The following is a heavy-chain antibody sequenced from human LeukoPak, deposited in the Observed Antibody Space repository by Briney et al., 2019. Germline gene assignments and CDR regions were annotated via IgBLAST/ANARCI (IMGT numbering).Heavy chain of an antibody. D-gene: IGHD3-22*01. CDR2: ISSSSSYI. Sequence: GGSLRLSCAASGFTFSSYSMNWVRQAPGKGLEWVSSISSSSSYIYYADSVKGRFTISRDNAKNSLYLQMNSLRAEDTAVYYCARVSREYYCDSSGYAIDYWGQGTLVTVSS. CDR1: GFTFSSYS. V-gene: IGHV3-21*01. CDR3: ARVSREYYCDSSGYAIDY. J-gene: IGHJ4*02.